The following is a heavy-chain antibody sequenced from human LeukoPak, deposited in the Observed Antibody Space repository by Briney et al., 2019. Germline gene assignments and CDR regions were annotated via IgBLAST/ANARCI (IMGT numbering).Heavy chain of an antibody. Sequence: PSETLSLTCAVYGGSFSGYYWSWIRQPPGKGLEWIGEINHSGSTNYNPPLKSRVTISVDTSKNQFSLKLSSVTAADTAVYYCARVPLGYCSSTSCYAVGYYYYYMDVWGKGTTVTVSS. D-gene: IGHD2-2*01. CDR2: INHSGST. CDR1: GGSFSGYY. J-gene: IGHJ6*03. CDR3: ARVPLGYCSSTSCYAVGYYYYYMDV. V-gene: IGHV4-34*01.